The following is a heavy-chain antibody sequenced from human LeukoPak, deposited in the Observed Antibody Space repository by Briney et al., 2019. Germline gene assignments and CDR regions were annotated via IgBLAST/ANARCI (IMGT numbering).Heavy chain of an antibody. Sequence: GESLKISCKGSGYSFTSYWIGWVRQMPGKGLEWMGIIYPGDSDTRYSPSFQGQVTISADKSISTAYLQWSSLKASDTAMYYCARHYSCSSTSCRTFDYWGQGTLVTVSS. V-gene: IGHV5-51*01. J-gene: IGHJ4*02. CDR2: IYPGDSDT. CDR3: ARHYSCSSTSCRTFDY. CDR1: GYSFTSYW. D-gene: IGHD2-2*01.